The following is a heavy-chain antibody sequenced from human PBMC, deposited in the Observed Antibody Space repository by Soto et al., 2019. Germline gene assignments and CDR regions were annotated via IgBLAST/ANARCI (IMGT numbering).Heavy chain of an antibody. Sequence: GESLKIACKGSGYSFTSYWIGWVRQMPGKGLEWMGIIYPGDSDTRYSPSFQGQVTISADKSISTAYLQWSSLKASDTAMYYCARQNGYYDSSGYYWGYYYYGMDVWGQGTTVTVSS. CDR3: ARQNGYYDSSGYYWGYYYYGMDV. D-gene: IGHD3-22*01. J-gene: IGHJ6*02. CDR1: GYSFTSYW. CDR2: IYPGDSDT. V-gene: IGHV5-51*01.